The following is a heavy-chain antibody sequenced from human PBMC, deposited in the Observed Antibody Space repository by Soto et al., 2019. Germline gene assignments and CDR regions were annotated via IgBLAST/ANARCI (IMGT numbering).Heavy chain of an antibody. J-gene: IGHJ4*02. D-gene: IGHD3-22*01. CDR1: GFTFSSYG. CDR3: ARDAVPYYYDSSGSEYYFDY. V-gene: IGHV3-33*01. CDR2: IWYDGSNK. Sequence: PGGSLRLSCAASGFTFSSYGMHWVRQAPGKGLEWVAVIWYDGSNKYYADSVKGRFTISRDNSKNTLYLQMNSLRAEDTAVYYCARDAVPYYYDSSGSEYYFDYWGQGTLVTVSS.